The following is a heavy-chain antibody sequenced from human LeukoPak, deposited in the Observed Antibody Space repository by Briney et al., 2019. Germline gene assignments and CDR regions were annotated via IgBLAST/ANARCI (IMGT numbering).Heavy chain of an antibody. CDR3: ASGGIIAAAWFDY. V-gene: IGHV4-31*11. D-gene: IGHD6-13*01. Sequence: PSETLSLTCAVYGGSFSGYYWSWIRQHPGKGLEWIGYIYYSGSTYYNPSLKSRVTISVDTSKNQFSLKLSSVTAADTAVYYCASGGIIAAAWFDYWGQGTLVTVSS. J-gene: IGHJ4*02. CDR1: GGSFSGYY. CDR2: IYYSGST.